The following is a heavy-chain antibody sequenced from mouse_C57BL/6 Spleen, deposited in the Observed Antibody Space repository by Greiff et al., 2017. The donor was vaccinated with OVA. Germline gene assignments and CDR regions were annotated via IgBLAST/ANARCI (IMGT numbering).Heavy chain of an antibody. V-gene: IGHV5-17*01. Sequence: EVKVVESGGGLVKPGGSLKLSCAASGFTFSDYGMHWVRQAPEKGLEWVAYISSGSSTIYYADTVKGRFTISRDNAKNTLFLQMTSLRSEDTAMYYCAKAHYYGSSYDYAMDYWGQGTSVTVSS. CDR1: GFTFSDYG. CDR2: ISSGSSTI. J-gene: IGHJ4*01. D-gene: IGHD1-1*01. CDR3: AKAHYYGSSYDYAMDY.